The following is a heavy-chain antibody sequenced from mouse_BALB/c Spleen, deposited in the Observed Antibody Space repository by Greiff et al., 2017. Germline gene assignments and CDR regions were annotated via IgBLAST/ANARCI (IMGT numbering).Heavy chain of an antibody. J-gene: IGHJ2*01. CDR1: GFSLTSYG. CDR3: ARERISGYFDY. V-gene: IGHV2-9*02. Sequence: VKVVESGPGLVAPSQSLSITCTVSGFSLTSYGVHWVRQPPGKGLEWLGVIWAGGSTNYNSALMSRLSISKDNSKSQVFLKMNSLQTDDTAMYYCARERISGYFDYWGQGTTLTVSS. CDR2: IWAGGST. D-gene: IGHD1-3*01.